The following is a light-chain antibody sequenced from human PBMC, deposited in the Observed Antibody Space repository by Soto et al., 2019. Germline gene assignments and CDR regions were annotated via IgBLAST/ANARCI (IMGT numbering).Light chain of an antibody. CDR3: QQLYDYPLT. V-gene: IGKV1-9*01. CDR1: QGITNN. J-gene: IGKJ4*01. Sequence: DIQLTQSPSFLSASVGDRVTITCRASQGITNNLAWYQQKPGKAPKLLIYATSSLQSGFSSRFSGSGSGTEFTLTSSSLQPEDFSTYCCQQLYDYPLTFGGGTKVEIK. CDR2: ATS.